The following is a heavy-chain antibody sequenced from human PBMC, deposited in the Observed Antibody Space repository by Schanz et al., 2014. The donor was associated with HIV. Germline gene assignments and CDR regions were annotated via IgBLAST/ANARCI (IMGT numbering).Heavy chain of an antibody. CDR2: ISSDGTNK. CDR1: GFIFSNYG. D-gene: IGHD4-17*01. CDR3: AKAEDYSDYVVAFDI. V-gene: IGHV3-30*18. J-gene: IGHJ3*02. Sequence: QVQLVESGGGVVQPGRSLRLSCVASGFIFSNYGMYWVRQAPGKGLEWVADISSDGTNKYYADSVKGRFTISRDNSKNTLYLQMNSLRAEDTAVYYCAKAEDYSDYVVAFDIWGQGTMVTVSS.